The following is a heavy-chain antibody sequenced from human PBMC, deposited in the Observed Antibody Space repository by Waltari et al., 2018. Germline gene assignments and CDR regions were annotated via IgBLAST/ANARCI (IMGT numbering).Heavy chain of an antibody. Sequence: EVQLVESGGGSVQSGGSLRLSCEGSGFSFSNYAMSWVRQAPGEGLEVVSSITGGGDKPSEADSVRGRFTISRDNSKNSLSLQMNSLRAEDTATYYCAKVPYYDFWTGYFFFDLWGQGTLVSVSS. CDR2: ITGGGDKP. CDR1: GFSFSNYA. J-gene: IGHJ4*02. D-gene: IGHD3-3*01. CDR3: AKVPYYDFWTGYFFFDL. V-gene: IGHV3-23*04.